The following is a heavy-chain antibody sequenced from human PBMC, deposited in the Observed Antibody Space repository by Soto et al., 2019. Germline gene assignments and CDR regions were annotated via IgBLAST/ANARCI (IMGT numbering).Heavy chain of an antibody. CDR1: GGSISSSSYY. V-gene: IGHV4-39*01. Sequence: SETLSLTCTVSGGSISSSSYYWGWIRQPPGKGLEWIGSIYYSGSTYYNPSLKSRVTISVDTSKNQFSLKLSSVTAADTAVYYCARQVPYYYYYGMDVWGQGTTVTVSS. D-gene: IGHD3-10*01. CDR2: IYYSGST. CDR3: ARQVPYYYYYGMDV. J-gene: IGHJ6*02.